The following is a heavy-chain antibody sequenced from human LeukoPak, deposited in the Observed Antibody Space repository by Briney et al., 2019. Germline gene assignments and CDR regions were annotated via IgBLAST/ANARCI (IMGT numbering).Heavy chain of an antibody. CDR2: IYYSGNT. J-gene: IGHJ6*02. D-gene: IGHD6-19*01. V-gene: IGHV4-61*08. CDR1: GGSISSGGYS. CDR3: AGQWHTTYLLYYGMDV. Sequence: PSETLSLTCAVSGGSISSGGYSWSWIRQPPGTGLEWIGYIYYSGNTNYNPSLKSRVTISVDPSKNQFSLKLSSVTAADTAVYYCAGQWHTTYLLYYGMDVWGRGTTVTVSS.